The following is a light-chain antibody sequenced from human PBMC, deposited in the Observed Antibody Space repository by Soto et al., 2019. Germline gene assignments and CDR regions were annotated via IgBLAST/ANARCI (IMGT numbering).Light chain of an antibody. CDR3: SSYTSSSTLWV. V-gene: IGLV2-14*01. Sequence: QSALTQPASVSGSPGQSITISCNGTSSDVGGYNYVSWYQQHPGKAPKLMIYDVSNRPSGVSNRFSGSKSGNTASLTISGLQAEDEADYYCSSYTSSSTLWVFGGGTKVTVL. CDR2: DVS. CDR1: SSDVGGYNY. J-gene: IGLJ3*02.